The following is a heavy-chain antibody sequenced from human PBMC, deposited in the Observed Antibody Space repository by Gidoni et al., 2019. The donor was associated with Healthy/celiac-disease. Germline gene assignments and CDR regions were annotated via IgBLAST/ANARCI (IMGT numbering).Heavy chain of an antibody. CDR1: GCTFSSYA. CDR3: ARDRGVRGVDGAFDI. Sequence: QVQLVQSEAEVKKPGSSVKVPCKASGCTFSSYAISWVRQASGQGLEWMGGIIPIFGTANYAQKLQGRVTITADESTSTADMELSSLRSEDTAVYYFARDRGVRGVDGAFDIWGQGTMVTVSS. V-gene: IGHV1-69*01. CDR2: IIPIFGTA. J-gene: IGHJ3*02. D-gene: IGHD3-10*01.